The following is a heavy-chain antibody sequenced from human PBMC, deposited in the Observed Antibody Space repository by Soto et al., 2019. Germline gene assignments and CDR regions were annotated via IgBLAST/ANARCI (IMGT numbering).Heavy chain of an antibody. V-gene: IGHV4-59*02. D-gene: IGHD3-16*01. CDR1: GASVNDYY. J-gene: IGHJ3*02. CDR2: IHYTGSR. Sequence: SETLSLTCTVSGASVNDYYWNWVRQPLGKGLEWIGFIHYTGSRIFNPSLQSRVTMSVDVSHNQFSLRLTSVTAPDTAIYYCARWGHPAVKAFDIWGQGTTVTVSS. CDR3: ARWGHPAVKAFDI.